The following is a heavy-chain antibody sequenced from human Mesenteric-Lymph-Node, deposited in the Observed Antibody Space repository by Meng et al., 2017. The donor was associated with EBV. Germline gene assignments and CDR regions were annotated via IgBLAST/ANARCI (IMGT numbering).Heavy chain of an antibody. CDR3: ARDTNGDYGWVDP. D-gene: IGHD4-17*01. Sequence: LVNHTQTLPLTCAVAGDSIINGGHYWTWIRQPPGKGLEWIGYIFYTGSTYYNPSLKSRVTISLDISKNQFSLNLTSVTAADTAVYYCARDTNGDYGWVDPWGQGTLVTVSS. J-gene: IGHJ5*02. V-gene: IGHV4-30-4*01. CDR2: IFYTGST. CDR1: GDSIINGGHY.